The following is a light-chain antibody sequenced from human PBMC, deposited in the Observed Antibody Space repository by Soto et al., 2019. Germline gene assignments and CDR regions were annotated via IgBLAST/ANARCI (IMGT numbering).Light chain of an antibody. J-gene: IGKJ3*01. CDR3: HHYGSSPIT. CDR1: QSVSSTY. Sequence: EIVLTQSPGTLSLSPGERATLSCRASQSVSSTYLAWYQQNPGQPPRLLIYGASTRASGIPDRFSGGGSGTDFTLTITRLEPEDFAVCYCHHYGSSPITFGPGTKVDIK. CDR2: GAS. V-gene: IGKV3-20*01.